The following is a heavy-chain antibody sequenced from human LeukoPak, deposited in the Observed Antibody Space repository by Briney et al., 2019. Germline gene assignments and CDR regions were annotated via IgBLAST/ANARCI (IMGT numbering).Heavy chain of an antibody. CDR3: ARDYRGSNDPVDC. CDR2: ISSSSSTM. D-gene: IGHD1-1*01. CDR1: GFTFRRDN. J-gene: IGHJ4*02. Sequence: GGSLRLSCAASGFTFRRDNMNWVRQAPGKGLEWVSYISSSSSTMYYADSVKGRFTISRDNAKNSLYLQMNSLRAEDTAVYYCARDYRGSNDPVDCWGQGTLVTASS. V-gene: IGHV3-48*01.